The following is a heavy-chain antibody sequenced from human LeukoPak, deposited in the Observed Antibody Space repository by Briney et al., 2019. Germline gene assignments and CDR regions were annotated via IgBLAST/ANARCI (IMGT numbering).Heavy chain of an antibody. J-gene: IGHJ3*02. CDR2: ISWNSGSI. CDR1: GFTFDDYA. Sequence: GRSLRLSCAASGFTFDDYAMHWVRQAPGKGLEWVSGISWNSGSIGYADSVKGRFTTSRDNAKNSLYLQMNSLRAEDTALYYCAKDNSYGSGSFDAFDIWGQGTMVTVSS. V-gene: IGHV3-9*01. CDR3: AKDNSYGSGSFDAFDI. D-gene: IGHD3-10*01.